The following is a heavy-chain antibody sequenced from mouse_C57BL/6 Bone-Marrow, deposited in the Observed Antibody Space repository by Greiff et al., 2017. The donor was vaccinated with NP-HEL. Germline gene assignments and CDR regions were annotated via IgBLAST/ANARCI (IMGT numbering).Heavy chain of an antibody. CDR1: GYAFTHYL. CDR3: ARSDYGSSDY. V-gene: IGHV1-54*01. CDR2: INPGSGGT. Sequence: QVQLQQSGAELVRPGTSVKVSCKASGYAFTHYLIEWVKQRPGQGLEWIGVINPGSGGTNYNEKFQGKGILTADNSSSTAYMQLSSLTSEDSAVYFCARSDYGSSDYWGQGTTLTVSA. J-gene: IGHJ2*01. D-gene: IGHD1-1*01.